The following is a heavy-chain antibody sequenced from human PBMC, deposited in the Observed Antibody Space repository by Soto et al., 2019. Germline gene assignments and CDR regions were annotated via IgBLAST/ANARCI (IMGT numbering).Heavy chain of an antibody. CDR3: ARAAWIAARPDWFDP. CDR1: GGSISSYY. J-gene: IGHJ5*02. V-gene: IGHV4-59*01. CDR2: IYYSGST. Sequence: PSETLSLTCTVSGGSISSYYWSWIRQPPGKGLEWIGYIYYSGSTNYNPSLKSRVTISVDTSKNQFSLKLSSVTAADTAVYYCARAAWIAARPDWFDPWGQGTLVTVSS. D-gene: IGHD6-6*01.